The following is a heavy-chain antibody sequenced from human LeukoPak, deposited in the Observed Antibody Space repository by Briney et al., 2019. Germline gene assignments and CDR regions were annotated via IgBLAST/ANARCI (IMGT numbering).Heavy chain of an antibody. CDR1: GFTFSSYA. CDR3: ARDQDGVAVAGTLGAFDI. CDR2: ISYDGSNK. Sequence: PGGSLRLSCAASGFTFSSYAMHWVRQAPGKGLEWVAVISYDGSNKYYADSVKGRFTISRDNSKNTLYLQMNSLRAEDTAVYYCARDQDGVAVAGTLGAFDIWGQGTMVTVSS. J-gene: IGHJ3*02. D-gene: IGHD6-19*01. V-gene: IGHV3-30*04.